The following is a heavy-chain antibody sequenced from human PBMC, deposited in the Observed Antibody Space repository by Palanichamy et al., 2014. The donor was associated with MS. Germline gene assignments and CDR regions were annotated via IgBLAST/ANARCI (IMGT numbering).Heavy chain of an antibody. D-gene: IGHD3-3*01. V-gene: IGHV3-7*03. Sequence: EVQLVESGGGFVQPGGSLRLSCAASGFTFSLYWMTWVRQAPGKGLEWVANIKKDGRETIYMDSVKGRFTIYRDNAQNLLFLQLDSLRVDDTAVYYCARLEGFWSGDPLQYNYYGMDVWGQGTAVTVSS. CDR2: IKKDGRET. CDR1: GFTFSLYW. CDR3: ARLEGFWSGDPLQYNYYGMDV. J-gene: IGHJ6*02.